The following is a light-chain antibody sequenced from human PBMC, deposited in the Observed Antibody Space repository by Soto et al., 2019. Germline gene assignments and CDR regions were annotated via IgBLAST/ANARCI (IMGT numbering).Light chain of an antibody. J-gene: IGKJ3*01. CDR1: QDIDKY. CDR3: QQYANLPLT. CDR2: SAS. Sequence: DLEMTQSPPSLSASVGDSVTITCRASQDIDKYLSWYQQKPGKAPELLIYSASILETGVPSRFSGNGSGTDFSFTINTLQPEDVAAYYCQQYANLPLTFGPGTKVDFK. V-gene: IGKV1-33*01.